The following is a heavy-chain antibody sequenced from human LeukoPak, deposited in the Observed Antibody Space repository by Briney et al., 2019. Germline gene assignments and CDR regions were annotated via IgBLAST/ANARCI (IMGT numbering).Heavy chain of an antibody. V-gene: IGHV3-21*01. J-gene: IGHJ4*02. CDR2: ISSSSSYI. D-gene: IGHD3-10*01. CDR3: ARDEVRGVAFDY. CDR1: GFTFSSYS. Sequence: GGSLRLSCAASGFTFSSYSMNWVRQAPGEGLEWVSSISSSSSYIYYADSVKGRFTISRDNAKNSLYLQMNSLRAEDTAVYYCARDEVRGVAFDYWGQGTLVTVSS.